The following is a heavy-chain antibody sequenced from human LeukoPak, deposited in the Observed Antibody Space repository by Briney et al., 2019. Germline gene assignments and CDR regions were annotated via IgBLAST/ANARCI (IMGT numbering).Heavy chain of an antibody. CDR1: GGTFSSYA. D-gene: IGHD2-15*01. J-gene: IGHJ4*02. CDR3: ATAALGVVVAAIGY. Sequence: WASVKVSCKASGGTFSSYAISWVRQAPGQGLEWMGRIIPILGIANYAQKFQGRVTITADKSTSTAYMELSSLRSEDTAVYYCATAALGVVVAAIGYWGQGTLVTVSS. CDR2: IIPILGIA. V-gene: IGHV1-69*04.